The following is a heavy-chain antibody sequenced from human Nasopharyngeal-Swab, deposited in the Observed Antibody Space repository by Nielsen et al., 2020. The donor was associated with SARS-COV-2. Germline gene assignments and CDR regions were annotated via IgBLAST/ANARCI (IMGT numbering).Heavy chain of an antibody. CDR3: AKDRYFAHYYFDY. CDR1: GFIFSGYG. D-gene: IGHD3-9*01. V-gene: IGHV3-30*18. Sequence: GESLKISCAASGFIFSGYGMHWVRQAPGKELEWVALISYDGSNKFYADSVKGRFTISRDNSKNTLYLQMNSLRAEDTAVYYCAKDRYFAHYYFDYWGQGTLVTVSS. CDR2: ISYDGSNK. J-gene: IGHJ4*02.